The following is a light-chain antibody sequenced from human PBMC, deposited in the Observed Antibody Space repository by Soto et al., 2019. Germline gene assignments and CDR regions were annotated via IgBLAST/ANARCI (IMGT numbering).Light chain of an antibody. Sequence: LTQPASVSGSPGQSITISCTGTSSDVGNYKYVSWYQQHPGKAPKLIIYEVSNRPSGVSDRFSGSKSGNTASLTISGLQAEDETDYYCLSYTSSGTYVFGTGTKLTVL. CDR2: EVS. CDR1: SSDVGNYKY. CDR3: LSYTSSGTYV. J-gene: IGLJ1*01. V-gene: IGLV2-14*01.